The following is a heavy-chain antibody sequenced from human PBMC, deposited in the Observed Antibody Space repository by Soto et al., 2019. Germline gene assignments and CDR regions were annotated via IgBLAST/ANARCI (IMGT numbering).Heavy chain of an antibody. CDR2: IYYSGST. J-gene: IGHJ6*02. CDR1: GGSISGYF. D-gene: IGHD4-4*01. V-gene: IGHV4-59*01. CDR3: ARAHTRSITVTTAYYYGMDV. Sequence: QVQLQESGPGLVKPSETLSLTCTVSGGSISGYFWSWIRQPPGKGLEWIGYIYYSGSTYYNPSLKSRVTISVDTSKNQFSLRLSSVTAADTAVYYCARAHTRSITVTTAYYYGMDVWGQGTTVTVSS.